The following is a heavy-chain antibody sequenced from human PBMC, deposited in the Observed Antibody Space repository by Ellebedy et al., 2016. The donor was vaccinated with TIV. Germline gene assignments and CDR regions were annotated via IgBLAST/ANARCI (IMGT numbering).Heavy chain of an antibody. D-gene: IGHD1-14*01. J-gene: IGHJ4*02. CDR2: IGAAGDT. V-gene: IGHV3-13*01. Sequence: PGRSLRLSCAASGFTFSSYDMHWVRQGSGNGLEWVSSIGAAGDTYYAGFVKGRVAISRENAKNSLYLQLNNVRVGDTAVYYCARATAGFDYWGQGTLVTVSS. CDR3: ARATAGFDY. CDR1: GFTFSSYD.